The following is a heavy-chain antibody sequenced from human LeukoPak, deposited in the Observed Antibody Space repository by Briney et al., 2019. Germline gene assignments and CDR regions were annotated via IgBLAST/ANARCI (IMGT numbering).Heavy chain of an antibody. D-gene: IGHD2-2*01. Sequence: SETLSLTCTVSGASISSGDYYWSWIRQPPGKGLEWIGYIYYTGSTSYNPSLNSRPTMSVDTSKNHFSLKLSSVTAADTAVYYCARVRSGTSDFGTFDCWGQGTLVTVSS. V-gene: IGHV4-30-4*01. J-gene: IGHJ4*02. CDR1: GASISSGDYY. CDR3: ARVRSGTSDFGTFDC. CDR2: IYYTGST.